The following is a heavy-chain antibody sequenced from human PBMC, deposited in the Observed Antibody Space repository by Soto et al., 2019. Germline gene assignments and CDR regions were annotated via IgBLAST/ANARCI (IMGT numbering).Heavy chain of an antibody. V-gene: IGHV3-33*01. CDR1: GFTFSSYG. CDR3: ARELDTAMNDY. Sequence: PGGSLRLSCAASGFTFSSYGMHWVRQAPGKGLEWVAVIWYDGSNKYYADSVKGRFTISRDNSKNTLYLQMNSLRAEDTAVYYCARELDTAMNDYWGQGTLVTVSS. CDR2: IWYDGSNK. D-gene: IGHD5-18*01. J-gene: IGHJ4*02.